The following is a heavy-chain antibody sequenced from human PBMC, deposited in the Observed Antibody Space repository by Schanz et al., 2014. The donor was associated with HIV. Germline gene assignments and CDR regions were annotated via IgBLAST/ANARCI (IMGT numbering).Heavy chain of an antibody. CDR3: AKDLGAGGGSCFDS. CDR1: GFTFSSYA. D-gene: IGHD2-15*01. Sequence: VLLLESGGGLVQPGGSLRLSCAASGFTFSSYAMTWVRQAPGKGLEWVAVIWYDGSNKYYADSVKGRFTISRDNSKNTLYLHMNSLGAEDTAVYYCAKDLGAGGGSCFDSWGQGTLVTVST. J-gene: IGHJ4*02. V-gene: IGHV3-33*06. CDR2: IWYDGSNK.